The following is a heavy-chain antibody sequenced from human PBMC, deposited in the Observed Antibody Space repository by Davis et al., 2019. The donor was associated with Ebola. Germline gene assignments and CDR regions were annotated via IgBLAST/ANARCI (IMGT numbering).Heavy chain of an antibody. J-gene: IGHJ3*02. Sequence: SLKTSCAAPGFTFSSYAMHWVRQAPGKGLEWVSVISYDGSNKYYADSVKGRFTISRDNSKNTLYLQMNSLRAEDTAVYYCATYSGSYYVVYAFNIWGQGTMVTVSS. CDR3: ATYSGSYYVVYAFNI. CDR1: GFTFSSYA. V-gene: IGHV3-30-3*02. CDR2: ISYDGSNK. D-gene: IGHD1-26*01.